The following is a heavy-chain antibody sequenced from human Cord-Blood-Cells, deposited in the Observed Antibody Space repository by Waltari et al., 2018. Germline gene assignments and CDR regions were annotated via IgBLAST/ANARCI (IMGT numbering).Heavy chain of an antibody. V-gene: IGHV4-34*01. CDR3: ARGSPHLNGYFDL. Sequence: QVQLQQWGAGLLKPSETLSLTCAVYGGSFSGYYWCWIRQPPGKGLEWIGEINHSGSTNHNPSLKSRVTISVDTSKNQFSLKLSSVTAADTAVYYCARGSPHLNGYFDLWGRGTLVTVSS. CDR1: GGSFSGYY. J-gene: IGHJ2*01. CDR2: INHSGST.